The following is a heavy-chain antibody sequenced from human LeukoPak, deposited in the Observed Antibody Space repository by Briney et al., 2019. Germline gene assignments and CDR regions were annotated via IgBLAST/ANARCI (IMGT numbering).Heavy chain of an antibody. D-gene: IGHD2-21*01. CDR2: IYYSGST. V-gene: IGHV4-39*07. J-gene: IGHJ3*02. Sequence: SETLSLTCTVSGGSISSSSYYWGWIRQPPGKGLEWIGSIYYSGSTYYNPSLKSRVTISVDTSKNQFSLKLSSVTAADTAVYYCARVARADDAFDIWGQGTMVTVSS. CDR1: GGSISSSSYY. CDR3: ARVARADDAFDI.